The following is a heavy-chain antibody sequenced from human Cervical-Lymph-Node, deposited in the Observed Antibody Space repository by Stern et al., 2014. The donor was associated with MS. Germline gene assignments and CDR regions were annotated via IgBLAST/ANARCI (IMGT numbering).Heavy chain of an antibody. CDR3: ARGQYSSSWYDPYYYYYYGMDV. D-gene: IGHD6-13*01. V-gene: IGHV4-59*01. CDR1: GGSISSYY. J-gene: IGHJ6*02. CDR2: IYYSGST. Sequence: QLQLQESGPGLVKPSETLSLTCTVSGGSISSYYWSWIRQPPGKGLEWIGYIYYSGSTNYNPSLKSRVTISVDTSKNQFSLKLSSVTAADTAVYYCARGQYSSSWYDPYYYYYYGMDVWGQGTTVTVSS.